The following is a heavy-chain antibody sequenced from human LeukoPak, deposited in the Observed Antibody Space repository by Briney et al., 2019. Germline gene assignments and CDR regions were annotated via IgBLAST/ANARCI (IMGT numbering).Heavy chain of an antibody. J-gene: IGHJ4*02. CDR2: INWNGGST. D-gene: IGHD6-19*01. Sequence: PGGSLRLSCAASGFTFDDYGMSWVRQAPGKGLEWVSGINWNGGSTGYADSVKGRFTISRDNAKNSLYLQMNSLRAEDTALYYCARLITIAVAGTAPIDYWGQGTLVTVSS. CDR3: ARLITIAVAGTAPIDY. CDR1: GFTFDDYG. V-gene: IGHV3-20*04.